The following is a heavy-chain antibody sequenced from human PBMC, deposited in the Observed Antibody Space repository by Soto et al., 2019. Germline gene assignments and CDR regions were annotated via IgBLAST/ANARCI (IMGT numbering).Heavy chain of an antibody. D-gene: IGHD6-13*01. V-gene: IGHV3-7*01. CDR1: GFTFSSYW. J-gene: IGHJ5*02. Sequence: GGSLILSCAASGFTFSSYWMSWVRQAPGKGLEWVANIKQDGSEKYYVDSVKGRFTISRDNAKNSLYLQMNSLRAEDTAVYYCAREGYSSSWSYNWFDPWGQGTLVTVSS. CDR3: AREGYSSSWSYNWFDP. CDR2: IKQDGSEK.